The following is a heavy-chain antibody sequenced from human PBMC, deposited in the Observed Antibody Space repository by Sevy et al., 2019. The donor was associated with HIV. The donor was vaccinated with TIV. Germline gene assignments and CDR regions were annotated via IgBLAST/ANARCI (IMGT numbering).Heavy chain of an antibody. CDR2: INQVGSEK. CDR3: TRAGY. CDR1: GFNFTNSW. V-gene: IGHV3-7*03. J-gene: IGHJ4*02. Sequence: GGSLRLSCAASGFNFTNSWMSWVRQAPGKGLEWVANINQVGSEKNYVDSVKGRFTISRDNANSSLHLHMNSLRAEDTALYYCTRAGYWGQGVLVTVSS.